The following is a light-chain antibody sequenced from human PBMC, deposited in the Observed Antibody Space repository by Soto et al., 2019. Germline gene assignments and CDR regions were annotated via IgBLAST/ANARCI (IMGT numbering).Light chain of an antibody. J-gene: IGKJ3*01. CDR2: DAS. Sequence: ESVLTQSPGTLSLSPGDRATLSCRASQSVRSGHLAWYQQKPGQAPRLVIYDASTRATGIPDRFSGGGSGTDFTLTISRVEPEDLAGYNGHHYGRSASPIIFGPGTKWRSN. V-gene: IGKV3-20*01. CDR3: HHYGRSASPII. CDR1: QSVRSGH.